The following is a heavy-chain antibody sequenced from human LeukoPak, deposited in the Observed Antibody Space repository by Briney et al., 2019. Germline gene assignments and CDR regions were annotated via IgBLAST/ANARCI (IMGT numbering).Heavy chain of an antibody. Sequence: ASVKVSCKASGYTFTSYGISWVRQAPGQGLEWMGWISAYNGNTNYARKLQGRVTMTTDTSTSTAYMELRSLRSDDTAVYYCAISPGSSSWSHPPGNFGYWGQGTLVTVSS. CDR2: ISAYNGNT. CDR1: GYTFTSYG. CDR3: AISPGSSSWSHPPGNFGY. D-gene: IGHD6-13*01. J-gene: IGHJ4*02. V-gene: IGHV1-18*04.